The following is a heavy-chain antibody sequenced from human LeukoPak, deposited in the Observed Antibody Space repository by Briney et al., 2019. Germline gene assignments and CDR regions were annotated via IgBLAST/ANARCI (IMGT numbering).Heavy chain of an antibody. V-gene: IGHV1-18*01. D-gene: IGHD5-18*01. CDR2: ISAYNGNT. Sequence: GASVKVSCQASGYTFTSYGISWVRQAPGQGLEWMGWISAYNGNTNYAQKLQGRVTMTTDTSTSTAYMELRSLRSDDTAVYYCARVWQLWSKGDLGYWGQGTLVSVSS. CDR1: GYTFTSYG. J-gene: IGHJ4*02. CDR3: ARVWQLWSKGDLGY.